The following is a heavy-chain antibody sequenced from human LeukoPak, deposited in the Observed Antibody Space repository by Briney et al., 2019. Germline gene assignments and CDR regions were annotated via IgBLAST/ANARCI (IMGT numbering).Heavy chain of an antibody. CDR2: VYYSGGT. D-gene: IGHD7-27*01. CDR1: RYSITSAYY. CDR3: ARGQTELGTAYYYYMDV. Sequence: PSETLSLTCIVSRYSITSAYYWGWIRQPPGKGLEWIGSVYYSGGTYYNPSLKSRVTISRDTSKNQFSLKVNSVTVADTAVYYCARGQTELGTAYYYYMDVWGKGTTVTVSS. J-gene: IGHJ6*03. V-gene: IGHV4-38-2*02.